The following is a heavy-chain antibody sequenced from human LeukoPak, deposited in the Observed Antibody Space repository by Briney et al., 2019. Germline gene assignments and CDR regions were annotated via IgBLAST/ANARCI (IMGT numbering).Heavy chain of an antibody. CDR2: INPTRGSA. D-gene: IGHD3-22*01. Sequence: ASVKVSRMASGYTFTTYYMHWVRQAPGQGLEWMGMINPTRGSASYAQKFQDRVTMTRDTSTSTVYMELSGLTSEDTAVYYCARESHNVTWHLGGYWGQGTLVTVSS. CDR3: ARESHNVTWHLGGY. CDR1: GYTFTTYY. V-gene: IGHV1-46*01. J-gene: IGHJ4*02.